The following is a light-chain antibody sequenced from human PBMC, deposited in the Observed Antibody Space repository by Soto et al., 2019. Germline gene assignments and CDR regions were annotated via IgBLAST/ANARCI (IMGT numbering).Light chain of an antibody. J-gene: IGKJ1*01. CDR1: QRVSSY. V-gene: IGKV3-20*01. Sequence: VFTQSAATLSLSPGERATLSCRASQRVSSYLAWYQQKPGQAPRLLIYGASTRATGIPARFSGSGSGTDFTLTISRLEPEDFAVYFCQVYGSSSKTFGQGTKVDI. CDR3: QVYGSSSKT. CDR2: GAS.